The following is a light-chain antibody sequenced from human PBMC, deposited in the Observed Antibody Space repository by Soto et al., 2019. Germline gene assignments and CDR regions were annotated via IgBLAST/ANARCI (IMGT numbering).Light chain of an antibody. CDR2: GAS. J-gene: IGKJ1*01. CDR1: QSVSSN. V-gene: IGKV3-15*01. CDR3: QQYNNWSWT. Sequence: EIVMTQSPATLSVSPGERATLSCRASQSVSSNLAWYQQKPAQAPRLLIYGASTRATGIPARFSGSGSGTEFTLTISSPQSEDFAVYYCQQYNNWSWTFGQGTKVEIK.